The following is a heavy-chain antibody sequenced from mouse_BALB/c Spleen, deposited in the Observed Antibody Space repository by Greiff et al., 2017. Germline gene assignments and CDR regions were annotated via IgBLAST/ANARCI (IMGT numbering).Heavy chain of an antibody. CDR1: GYSITSDYA. Sequence: DVKLQESGPGLVKPSQSLSLTCTVTGYSITSDYAWNWIRQFPGNKLEWMGYISYSGSTSYNPSLKSRISITRDTSKNQFFLQLNSVTTEDTATYYCARWRDYHGSGDYWGQGTTLTVSS. D-gene: IGHD1-1*01. V-gene: IGHV3-2*02. CDR3: ARWRDYHGSGDY. J-gene: IGHJ2*01. CDR2: ISYSGST.